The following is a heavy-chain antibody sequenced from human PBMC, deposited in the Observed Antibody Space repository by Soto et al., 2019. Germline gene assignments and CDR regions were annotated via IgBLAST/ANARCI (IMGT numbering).Heavy chain of an antibody. D-gene: IGHD2-8*01. J-gene: IGHJ6*03. CDR1: GFTFSSYG. CDR2: ISYDGSNK. CDR3: AKDLGYCTNGVCYNDKYYMDV. V-gene: IGHV3-30*18. Sequence: PGGSLRLSCAASGFTFSSYGMHWVRQAPGKGLEWVAVISYDGSNKYYADSVKGRFTISRDNSKNTPYLQMNSLRAEDTAVYYCAKDLGYCTNGVCYNDKYYMDVWGKGTTVTVSS.